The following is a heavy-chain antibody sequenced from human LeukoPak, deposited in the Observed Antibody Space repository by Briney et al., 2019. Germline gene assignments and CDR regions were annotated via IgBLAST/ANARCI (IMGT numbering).Heavy chain of an antibody. CDR1: GFTFSNYG. CDR2: IYYSGST. CDR3: ARSIRGVRNAFDI. J-gene: IGHJ3*02. Sequence: PGGTLRLSCAASGFTFSNYGMSWVRQAPGKGLEWIGSIYYSGSTYYNPSLKSRVTISVDASKNQFSLKLSSVTAADTAVYYCARSIRGVRNAFDIWGQGTMVTVSS. V-gene: IGHV4-38-2*01. D-gene: IGHD1-14*01.